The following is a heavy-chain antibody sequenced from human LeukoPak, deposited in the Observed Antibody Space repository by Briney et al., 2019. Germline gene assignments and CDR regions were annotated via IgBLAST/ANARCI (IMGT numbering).Heavy chain of an antibody. CDR3: ASRSRRGKFAFDI. CDR2: MNPNSGNT. V-gene: IGHV1-8*01. CDR1: GYTFTSYD. Sequence: ASVKVSCKASGYTFTSYDINWVRQATGQGLEWMGWMNPNSGNTGYAQKFQGRVTMTRNTSISTAYMELSSLRSEDTAVYYCASRSRRGKFAFDIWGQGTMVTVSS. J-gene: IGHJ3*02.